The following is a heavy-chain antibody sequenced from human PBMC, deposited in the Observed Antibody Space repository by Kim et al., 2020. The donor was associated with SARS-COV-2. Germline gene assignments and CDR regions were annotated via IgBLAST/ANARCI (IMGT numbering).Heavy chain of an antibody. CDR3: ARDQDSGSYYYGY. D-gene: IGHD1-26*01. J-gene: IGHJ4*02. CDR1: GFTFSDYY. V-gene: IGHV3-11*05. CDR2: ISSSSSYT. Sequence: GGSLRLSCAASGFTFSDYYMSWIRQAPGKGLECVSYISSSSSYTNYADSVKGRFTISRDNAKNSLFLQMNSLRAEDTAVYYCARDQDSGSYYYGYWGQGTLVTVSS.